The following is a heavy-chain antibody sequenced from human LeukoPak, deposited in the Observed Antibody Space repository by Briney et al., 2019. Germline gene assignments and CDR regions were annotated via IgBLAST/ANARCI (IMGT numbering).Heavy chain of an antibody. J-gene: IGHJ4*02. V-gene: IGHV4-4*07. D-gene: IGHD3-9*01. Sequence: PSETLSLTCTVSGGSISSYYWSWIRQPAGKGLEWIGRIYTSGSTNYNPSLKSRVTISVDASKNQFSLKLSSVTAADTAVYYCASRLYDILTGYYNAGPDYWGQGTLVTVSS. CDR2: IYTSGST. CDR3: ASRLYDILTGYYNAGPDY. CDR1: GGSISSYY.